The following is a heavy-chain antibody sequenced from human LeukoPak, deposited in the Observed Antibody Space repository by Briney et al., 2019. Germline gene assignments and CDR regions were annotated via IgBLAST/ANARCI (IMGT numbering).Heavy chain of an antibody. V-gene: IGHV4-34*01. J-gene: IGHJ4*02. D-gene: IGHD5-24*01. CDR2: INHSGRT. CDR1: GGSFSGYS. Sequence: SETLSLTCAVYGGSFSGYSWSWIRQPPGKGLEWIGEINHSGRTNSNPSLKSRVIISLDTSKNQFSLKLSSVTAADTAVYYCARHGEMATNSNDDVDSLDYWGQGSLVTVSS. CDR3: ARHGEMATNSNDDVDSLDY.